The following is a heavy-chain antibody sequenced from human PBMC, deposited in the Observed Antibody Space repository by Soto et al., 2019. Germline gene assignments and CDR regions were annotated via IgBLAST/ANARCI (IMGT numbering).Heavy chain of an antibody. Sequence: EVQLVESGGGLVKPGGSLRLSCAASGFTFSNAWMSWVRQAPGKGLEWVGRIKSKTDGGTTDYAAPVKGRFTISRDDSKNTLYLQMNSLKTEDTAVYYCTTDARRLLSSSDYWGQGTLVTVSS. CDR2: IKSKTDGGTT. J-gene: IGHJ4*02. CDR1: GFTFSNAW. CDR3: TTDARRLLSSSDY. V-gene: IGHV3-15*01. D-gene: IGHD3-10*01.